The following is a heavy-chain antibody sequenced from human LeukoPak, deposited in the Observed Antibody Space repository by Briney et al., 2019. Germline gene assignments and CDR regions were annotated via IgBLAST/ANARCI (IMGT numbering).Heavy chain of an antibody. CDR2: ISGSGGST. V-gene: IGHV3-23*01. D-gene: IGHD4-17*01. CDR1: GFTFSSYA. J-gene: IGHJ4*02. Sequence: GGSLRLSCAASGFTFSSYAVSWVRQAPGKGLEWVSAISGSGGSTYYADSVKGRFTISRDNSKNTLYLQMNSLRAEDTAVYYCAKFYYGDRKNADYWGQGTLVTVSS. CDR3: AKFYYGDRKNADY.